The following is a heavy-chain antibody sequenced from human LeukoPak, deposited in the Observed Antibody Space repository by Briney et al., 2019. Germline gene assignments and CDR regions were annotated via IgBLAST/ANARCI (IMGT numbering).Heavy chain of an antibody. Sequence: ASVKVSCKASGYTFTGYYIHWVRQAPGQGLEWMGWIDPNTGGSNYVQKFQGRVTMTRDTSISTAYMELSRLRSDDTAVFYCARVYYYASGRLDSWGQGTLITVSS. V-gene: IGHV1-2*02. CDR2: IDPNTGGS. D-gene: IGHD3-10*01. CDR1: GYTFTGYY. CDR3: ARVYYYASGRLDS. J-gene: IGHJ4*02.